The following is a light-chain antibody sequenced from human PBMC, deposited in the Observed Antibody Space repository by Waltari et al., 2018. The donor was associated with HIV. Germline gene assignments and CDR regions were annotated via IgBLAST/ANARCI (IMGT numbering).Light chain of an antibody. V-gene: IGLV1-47*01. CDR1: DSNIGSNY. J-gene: IGLJ3*02. CDR3: ASWDDNLNSWV. Sequence: QSVVTQPPSASGTPGQRVTISCSGIDSNIGSNYVYWYQDLPVTAPKPLMYKNNQRSSGVPDRFSCSKSDTSASLAISGLRSDEEADYYCASWDDNLNSWVFGGGTKLTVL. CDR2: KNN.